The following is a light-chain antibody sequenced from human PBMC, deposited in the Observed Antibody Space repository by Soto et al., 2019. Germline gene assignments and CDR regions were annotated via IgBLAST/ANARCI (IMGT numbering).Light chain of an antibody. CDR2: AAS. J-gene: IGKJ1*01. CDR3: HQYGSSPAT. CDR1: QGISSY. V-gene: IGKV1-9*01. Sequence: DIQLTQSPSYLSASVGDRVTITCRASQGISSYLAWYQQKPGKAPKLLIYAASTLQSGVPSRFSGSGSGTDFTLTISRLEPEDFAVYYCHQYGSSPATFGQGTKVDI.